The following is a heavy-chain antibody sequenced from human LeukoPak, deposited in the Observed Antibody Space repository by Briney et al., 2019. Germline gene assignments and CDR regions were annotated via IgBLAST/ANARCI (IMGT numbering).Heavy chain of an antibody. D-gene: IGHD2-21*01. V-gene: IGHV3-7*01. J-gene: IGHJ4*02. CDR2: IKQDGSET. CDR3: ARDQGILFFDS. Sequence: GGSLRLSCSASGYTFSNYWMSWVRQAPGKGLEYVANIKQDGSETYYVDSVKGRFIISRDNAKNSLHLQMNSLRVEDTAVYYCARDQGILFFDSWGQGTLVTVSS. CDR1: GYTFSNYW.